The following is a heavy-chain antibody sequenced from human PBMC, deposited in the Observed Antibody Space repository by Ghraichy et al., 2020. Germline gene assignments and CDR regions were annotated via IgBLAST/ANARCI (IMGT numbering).Heavy chain of an antibody. CDR1: GGSISSGGYY. D-gene: IGHD5-24*01. CDR3: ARWVPEMATIRGHSGGHYYYYGMDV. J-gene: IGHJ6*02. CDR2: IYYSGST. Sequence: SETLPLTCTVSGGSISSGGYYWSWIRQHPGKGLEWIGYIYYSGSTYYNPSLKSRVTISVDTSKNQFSLKLSSVTAADTAVYYCARWVPEMATIRGHSGGHYYYYGMDVWGQGTTVTVSS. V-gene: IGHV4-31*03.